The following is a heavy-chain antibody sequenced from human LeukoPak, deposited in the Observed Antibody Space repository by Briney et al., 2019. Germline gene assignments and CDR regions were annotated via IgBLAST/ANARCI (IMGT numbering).Heavy chain of an antibody. CDR2: VKHDGDT. CDR1: GASFNTYY. CDR3: ARGPVALPNDRLSLFFDF. Sequence: KPSETLSLTCAVYGASFNTYYWTWIRQSPDKGLEWIGEVKHDGDTNVNPSLRSRVVMSVDASKNRFSLKMTSVTAADTAIYFCARGPVALPNDRLSLFFDFWGQGTLVTVSS. J-gene: IGHJ5*01. V-gene: IGHV4-34*01. D-gene: IGHD2-8*01.